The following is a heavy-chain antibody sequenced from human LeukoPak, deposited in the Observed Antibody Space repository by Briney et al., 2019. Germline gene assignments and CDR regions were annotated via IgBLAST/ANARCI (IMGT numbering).Heavy chain of an antibody. Sequence: RGSLRLSCAASGFTFSSYAMSWVRQAPGKGLEWVSAISGSGGSTYYADSVKGRFTISRDNSKNTLYLQMNSLRAEDTAVYYCAKAVETYYDSSGYYSLPPHFDYWGQGTLVTVSS. CDR2: ISGSGGST. V-gene: IGHV3-23*01. J-gene: IGHJ4*02. CDR3: AKAVETYYDSSGYYSLPPHFDY. D-gene: IGHD3-22*01. CDR1: GFTFSSYA.